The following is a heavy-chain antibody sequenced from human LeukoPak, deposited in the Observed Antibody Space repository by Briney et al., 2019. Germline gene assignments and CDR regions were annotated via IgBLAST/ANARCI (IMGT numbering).Heavy chain of an antibody. J-gene: IGHJ6*02. V-gene: IGHV3-30*04. CDR2: ISYDGSNK. CDR1: GFTFSSYA. Sequence: GGSLRLSCAASGFTFSSYAMHWVRQAPGKGLEWVAVISYDGSNKYYADSVKGRFTISRDNSKNTLYLQMNSLRAEDTAVYYCARDLIPAAAGSVPGGPFEYYYYYYGMDVWGQGTTVTVPS. CDR3: ARDLIPAAAGSVPGGPFEYYYYYYGMDV. D-gene: IGHD6-13*01.